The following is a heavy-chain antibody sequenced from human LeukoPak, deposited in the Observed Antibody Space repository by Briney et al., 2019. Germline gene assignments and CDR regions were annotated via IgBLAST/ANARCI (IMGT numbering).Heavy chain of an antibody. V-gene: IGHV3-23*01. J-gene: IGHJ4*02. Sequence: GGSLRLSCAASGFTFSSYAMSWVRQAPGKGLEWVSAISGSGGSTYHADSVKGRFTISRDNSKNTLYLQMNSLRAEDMAVYYCAKVANGDPHFDYWGQGTLVTVSS. CDR2: ISGSGGST. CDR1: GFTFSSYA. CDR3: AKVANGDPHFDY. D-gene: IGHD4-17*01.